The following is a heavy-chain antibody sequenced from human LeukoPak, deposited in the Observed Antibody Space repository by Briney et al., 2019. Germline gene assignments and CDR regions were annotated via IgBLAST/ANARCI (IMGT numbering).Heavy chain of an antibody. J-gene: IGHJ6*03. V-gene: IGHV3-23*01. Sequence: PGGSLRLSCAASGFTFSSYAMSWVRQAPGKGLEWVSAISGSGGSTYYADSVKGRFTISRDNSKNTLYLQMNSLRAEDTAVYYCARTSHSNYVDYYYYMDVWGKGTTVTVSS. CDR3: ARTSHSNYVDYYYYMDV. D-gene: IGHD4-11*01. CDR2: ISGSGGST. CDR1: GFTFSSYA.